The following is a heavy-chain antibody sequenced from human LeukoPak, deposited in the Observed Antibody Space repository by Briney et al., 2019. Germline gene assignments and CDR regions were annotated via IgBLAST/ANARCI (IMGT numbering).Heavy chain of an antibody. J-gene: IGHJ5*02. CDR2: INPNSGGT. V-gene: IGHV1-2*02. D-gene: IGHD2-21*01. CDR3: ARADRLHGGPYLIGP. CDR1: GYSFTDYY. Sequence: GASVKVSCKTSGYSFTDYYMHWVRQAPGQGLEWMGWINPNSGGTSSAQKFQGRVTMTRDTSITTVYMEVRWLTSDDTAIYHCARADRLHGGPYLIGPWGLGTLVTVSS.